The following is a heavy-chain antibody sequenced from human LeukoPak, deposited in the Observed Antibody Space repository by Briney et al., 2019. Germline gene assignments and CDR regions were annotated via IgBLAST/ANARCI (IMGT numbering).Heavy chain of an antibody. CDR2: ISGSGGST. D-gene: IGHD2-15*01. J-gene: IGHJ4*02. V-gene: IGHV3-23*01. Sequence: QTGGSLRLSCAASGFTFSSYAMSWVRQARGKGLEWVSAISGSGGSTYYADSVKGRFTISRDNSKNTLYLQMNSLRAEDTAVYYCAKYSVVVVAATLDYWGQGTLVTVSS. CDR1: GFTFSSYA. CDR3: AKYSVVVVAATLDY.